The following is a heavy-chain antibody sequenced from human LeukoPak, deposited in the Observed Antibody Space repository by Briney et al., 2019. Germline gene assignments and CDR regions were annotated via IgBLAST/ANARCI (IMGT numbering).Heavy chain of an antibody. Sequence: ASVKVSCKASGYTFTGYYMHWVRQAPGQGLEWMGWINPNSGGTNYAQKFQGRVTMTRDTSISTAYMELSRLRSDDTAVYYCARDQKDSGGLSWFDPWGQGTLVTVSS. CDR3: ARDQKDSGGLSWFDP. CDR2: INPNSGGT. J-gene: IGHJ5*02. D-gene: IGHD2-15*01. CDR1: GYTFTGYY. V-gene: IGHV1-2*02.